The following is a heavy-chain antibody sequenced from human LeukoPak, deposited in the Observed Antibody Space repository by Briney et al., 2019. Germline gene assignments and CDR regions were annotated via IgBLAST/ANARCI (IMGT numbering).Heavy chain of an antibody. Sequence: GGSLRLSCAASGFTFSSYEMNWVRQAPGKGLEWVSYISSSVSTIYYADSVKGRFNTSRDNAKNSLYLQMNSLRAEDTAVYYCAELGITMIGGVWGKGTTVTISS. J-gene: IGHJ6*04. CDR2: ISSSVSTI. V-gene: IGHV3-48*03. CDR3: AELGITMIGGV. CDR1: GFTFSSYE. D-gene: IGHD3-10*02.